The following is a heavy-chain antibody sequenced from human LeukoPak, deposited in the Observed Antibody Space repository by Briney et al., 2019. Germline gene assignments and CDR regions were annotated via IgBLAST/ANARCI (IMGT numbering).Heavy chain of an antibody. CDR3: ASETGFDAFDI. V-gene: IGHV4-38-2*01. J-gene: IGHJ3*02. Sequence: SETLSLTCAVSGYSISSGYYWGWIRQPPGKGLEWIGSIYYSGSTYYNPSLKSRVTISVDTSKNQFSLKLSSVTAADTAVYYCASETGFDAFDIWGQGTMVTVSS. CDR2: IYYSGST. D-gene: IGHD3-9*01. CDR1: GYSISSGYY.